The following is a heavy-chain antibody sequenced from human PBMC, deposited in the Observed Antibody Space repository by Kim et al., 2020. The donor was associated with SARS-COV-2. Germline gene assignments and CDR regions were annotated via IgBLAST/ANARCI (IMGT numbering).Heavy chain of an antibody. V-gene: IGHV1-18*03. CDR1: GYKFTNYG. CDR2: ISAYDGHT. CDR3: ARTESYTNYPDY. J-gene: IGHJ4*02. Sequence: ASVKVSCKASGYKFTNYGISWVRQAPGQGLEWMAWISAYDGHTKYAHKVQGRLTMATDASTNTAYMELMSLTSDDMAVYYCARTESYTNYPDYWGQGTLVTVSS.